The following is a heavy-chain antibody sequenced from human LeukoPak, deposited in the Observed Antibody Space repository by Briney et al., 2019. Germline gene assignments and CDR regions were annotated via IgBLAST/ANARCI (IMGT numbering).Heavy chain of an antibody. CDR1: GGSISSYY. J-gene: IGHJ3*02. CDR3: ASAIYDFWSWAFDI. Sequence: PSETLSLTCTVSGGSISSYYWSWIRQPPGKGLEWIGYIYYSGSTNYNPSLKSRVTISVDTSKNQFSLKLSSVTAADTAVYYCASAIYDFWSWAFDIWGQGTMVTVSS. D-gene: IGHD3-3*01. CDR2: IYYSGST. V-gene: IGHV4-59*01.